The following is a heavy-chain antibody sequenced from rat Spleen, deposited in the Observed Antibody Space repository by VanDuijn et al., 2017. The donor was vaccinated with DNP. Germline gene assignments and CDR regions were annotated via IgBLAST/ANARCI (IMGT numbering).Heavy chain of an antibody. CDR3: VRQELRRLYWFAH. D-gene: IGHD1-11*01. J-gene: IGHJ3*01. Sequence: EVQLVESGGGLVQPGRSLELSCSASGFTFSDYNMAWVRQAPKTGLEWVANIIYDGSRTHYRDSVQGRFTISRDNAKNTLYLQMDSLRSEDTATYYCVRQELRRLYWFAHWGQGTLVTVSS. CDR2: IIYDGSRT. CDR1: GFTFSDYN. V-gene: IGHV5S10*01.